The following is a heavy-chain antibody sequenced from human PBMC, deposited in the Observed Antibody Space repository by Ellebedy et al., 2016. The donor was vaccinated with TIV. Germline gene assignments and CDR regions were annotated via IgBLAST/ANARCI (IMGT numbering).Heavy chain of an antibody. CDR1: GYIFPSYY. Sequence: AASVKVSCKATGYIFPSYYMHWLRQPPGQGLAWMGVMNPRGGTTLNPQKFQGRVKVTRDTSTSTIYMELRSLTSDDTAVYYCARGRSVGSHPFDNWGQGTLVTVSS. CDR2: MNPRGGTT. V-gene: IGHV1-46*01. D-gene: IGHD1-26*01. CDR3: ARGRSVGSHPFDN. J-gene: IGHJ4*02.